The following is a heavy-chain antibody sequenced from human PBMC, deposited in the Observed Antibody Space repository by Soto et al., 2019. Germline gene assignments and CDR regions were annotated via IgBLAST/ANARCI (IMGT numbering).Heavy chain of an antibody. D-gene: IGHD3-16*02. Sequence: SETLFLTCAVAGGSISSSNWWSWVRQPPGKGLEWIGEIYHSGSTNYNPSLKSRVTISVDKSKNQFSLKLSSVTAADTAVYYCASHSAAVVPPHRFSIWRKGTMVT. J-gene: IGHJ3*02. CDR2: IYHSGST. CDR1: GGSISSSNW. CDR3: ASHSAAVVPPHRFSI. V-gene: IGHV4-4*02.